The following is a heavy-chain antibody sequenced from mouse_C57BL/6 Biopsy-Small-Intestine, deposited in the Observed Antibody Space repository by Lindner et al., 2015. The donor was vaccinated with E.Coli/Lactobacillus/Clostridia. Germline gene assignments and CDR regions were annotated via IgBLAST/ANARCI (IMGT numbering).Heavy chain of an antibody. V-gene: IGHV5-17*01. Sequence: VQLQESGGGLVKPGGSLKLSCAASGFTFSDYGMHWVRQAPEKGLEWVAYISSGSSTIYYADTVKSRFTISRGNAKNTLFLQMTSLRSEDTAMYYCASNGYYYAMDYWGQGTSVTVSS. CDR1: GFTFSDYG. CDR2: ISSGSSTI. J-gene: IGHJ4*01. D-gene: IGHD2-2*01. CDR3: ASNGYYYAMDY.